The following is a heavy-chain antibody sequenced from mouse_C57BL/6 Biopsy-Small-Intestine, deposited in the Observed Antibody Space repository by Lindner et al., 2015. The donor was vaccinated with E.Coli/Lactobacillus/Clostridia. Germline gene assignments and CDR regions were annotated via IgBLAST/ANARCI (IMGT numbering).Heavy chain of an antibody. CDR2: INPRSDNT. Sequence: VQLQESGVELARPGASVKLSCKTSGNTFRSYIISWVKQRTGQGLEWIGEINPRSDNTYYNEKFKDKATLTADKSSSTSYMELRSLTSEDSAVYFCTRGDYGNFDCWGQGTTLTVSS. CDR1: GNTFRSYI. V-gene: IGHV1-81*01. D-gene: IGHD2-1*01. J-gene: IGHJ2*01. CDR3: TRGDYGNFDC.